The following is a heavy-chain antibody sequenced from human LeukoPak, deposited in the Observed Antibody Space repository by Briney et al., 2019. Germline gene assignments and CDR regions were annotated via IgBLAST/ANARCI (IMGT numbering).Heavy chain of an antibody. D-gene: IGHD5-12*01. CDR1: GFTFSSFT. Sequence: GGSMRLSCAAAGFTFSSFTMNWVRQAPGKGLGWVSSISSSSSYIYYADSVKGRFTISRDNAKNSLYLQMNSLRAQDTAVYYCARVPPTYGYGHHSPDYWGQGTLVTVSS. CDR3: ARVPPTYGYGHHSPDY. CDR2: ISSSSSYI. V-gene: IGHV3-21*01. J-gene: IGHJ4*02.